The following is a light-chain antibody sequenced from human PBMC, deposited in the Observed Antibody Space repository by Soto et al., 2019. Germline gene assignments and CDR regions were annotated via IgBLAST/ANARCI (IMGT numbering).Light chain of an antibody. CDR3: QQYNSSPT. CDR1: QSISSW. CDR2: KSS. J-gene: IGKJ1*01. V-gene: IGKV1-5*03. Sequence: DIQMTQSPSPLSASVGDRVTITARASQSISSWLAWDQQKPGKAPKLLIYKSSSLESGVPSRFSGSGSGTEFTLTISSLQPDDFATYYCQQYNSSPTFGQGTNVEIK.